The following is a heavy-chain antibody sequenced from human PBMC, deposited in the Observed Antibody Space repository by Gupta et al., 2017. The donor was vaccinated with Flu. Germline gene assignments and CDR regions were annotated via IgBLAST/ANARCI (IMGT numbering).Heavy chain of an antibody. D-gene: IGHD6-13*01. CDR2: IKSQADGGTV. CDR1: GFTFSHAW. J-gene: IGHJ4*02. CDR3: TTGQL. Sequence: EVQLVDSGGDLVKPGGSLRLSCTGAGFTFSHAWISWVRQAPGKGLEWCGRIKSQADGGTVHYAAPVRDRFTVSRDDSQNIVYVQMNSLKSEDSGVYYCTTGQLWGQGTPVTVSS. V-gene: IGHV3-15*05.